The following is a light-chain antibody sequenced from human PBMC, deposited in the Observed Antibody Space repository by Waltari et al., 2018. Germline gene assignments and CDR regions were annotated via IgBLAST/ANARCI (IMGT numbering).Light chain of an antibody. J-gene: IGLJ2*01. Sequence: QSALTQPPSVTGAPGQRVTISCTGSSYNMGAGYDVNWYQHLPGTAPKVLIYGNSGRRAGVPERFSASKSVTSASLAIIGLQAEDEGNYYCWSFDSNLGVLFGGGTKLTVL. CDR1: SYNMGAGYD. CDR3: WSFDSNLGVL. V-gene: IGLV1-40*01. CDR2: GNS.